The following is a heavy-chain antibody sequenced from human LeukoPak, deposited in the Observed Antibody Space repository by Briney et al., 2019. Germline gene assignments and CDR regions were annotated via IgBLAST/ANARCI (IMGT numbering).Heavy chain of an antibody. J-gene: IGHJ4*02. CDR3: ASAVDGIQLWDFDY. Sequence: ASVKVSCKASGYTFTSYDINWVRQATGQGLEWMGWMNPNSGNTGYAQKFQGRVTMTRNTSIGTAYMELSSLRSEDTAVYYCASAVDGIQLWDFDYWGQGTLVTVSS. V-gene: IGHV1-8*01. CDR2: MNPNSGNT. CDR1: GYTFTSYD. D-gene: IGHD5-18*01.